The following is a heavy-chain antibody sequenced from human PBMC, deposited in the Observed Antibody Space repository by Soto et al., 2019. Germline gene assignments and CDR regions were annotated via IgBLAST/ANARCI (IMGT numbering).Heavy chain of an antibody. Sequence: EVQLVESGGGLVQPGGSLRLSCAASGFTFSSYWIHWVRQAPGKGLVWVSRINGDGSTTAYADSVKGRFTISRDNAKNTLYLQMNSLRAEDTAVYYCATLNKDSSGYYPDYWGQGTLVTVSS. CDR1: GFTFSSYW. CDR2: INGDGSTT. J-gene: IGHJ4*02. CDR3: ATLNKDSSGYYPDY. V-gene: IGHV3-74*01. D-gene: IGHD3-22*01.